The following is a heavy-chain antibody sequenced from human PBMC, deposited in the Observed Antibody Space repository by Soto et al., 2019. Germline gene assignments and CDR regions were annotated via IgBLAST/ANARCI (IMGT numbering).Heavy chain of an antibody. CDR3: ARDRHSGRYSWFDP. J-gene: IGHJ5*02. CDR2: ISTSGTYI. CDR1: GFSFSDYT. V-gene: IGHV3-21*04. D-gene: IGHD1-26*01. Sequence: GGSLRLSCAASGFSFSDYTMNWVRQSPGMGLEWVSSISTSGTYIYYADSLKGRFTISRDNTKNSLYLQMHSLRAEDTALYYCARDRHSGRYSWFDPWGQGTLLTVFS.